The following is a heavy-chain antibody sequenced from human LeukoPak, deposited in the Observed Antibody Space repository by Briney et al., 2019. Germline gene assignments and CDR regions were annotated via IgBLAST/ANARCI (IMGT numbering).Heavy chain of an antibody. CDR2: INPNSGGT. CDR1: GSTFTGYY. V-gene: IGHV1-2*02. Sequence: APLKASCKAAGSTFTGYYMHWVRQAPGHGLEWMGWINPNSGGTNYAQKIKGRATMTRETSISTAYMELSRLRSDDTAVYYCARSVSVQLPLDYWGQGTLVTVSS. CDR3: ARSVSVQLPLDY. D-gene: IGHD5-18*01. J-gene: IGHJ4*02.